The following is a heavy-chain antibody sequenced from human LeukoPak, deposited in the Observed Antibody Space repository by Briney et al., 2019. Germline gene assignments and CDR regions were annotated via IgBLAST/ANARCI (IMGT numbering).Heavy chain of an antibody. V-gene: IGHV3-15*01. D-gene: IGHD3-10*01. CDR3: TSDPGLGGLNSGAFDM. J-gene: IGHJ3*02. Sequence: GGSLRLSCAASGFTFSSAWMSWVRQAPGKGLEWVGRVRSKTDGGTSDYAAAVEGRFTIWRDDSTNTLFLQMNSLKTEDTAKYYCTSDPGLGGLNSGAFDMWGQGTLVTVSS. CDR2: VRSKTDGGTS. CDR1: GFTFSSAW.